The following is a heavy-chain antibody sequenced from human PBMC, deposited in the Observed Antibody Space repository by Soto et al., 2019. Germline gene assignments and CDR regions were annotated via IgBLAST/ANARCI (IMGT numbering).Heavy chain of an antibody. V-gene: IGHV1-69*12. D-gene: IGHD6-6*01. Sequence: QVQLVQSGAEVKKPGSSVKVSCKASGGTFSSYAISWVRQAPGQGLEWMGGIIPIFGTANYAQKFQGRVTITADESTSTAYMELSSLRSDDTAVYYCARDRVAARPDAFDIWGQGTMVTVSS. CDR3: ARDRVAARPDAFDI. J-gene: IGHJ3*02. CDR2: IIPIFGTA. CDR1: GGTFSSYA.